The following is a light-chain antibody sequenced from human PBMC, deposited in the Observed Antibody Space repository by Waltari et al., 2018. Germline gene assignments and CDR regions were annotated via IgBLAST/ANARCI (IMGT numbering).Light chain of an antibody. Sequence: DIQMTQSPSSLSASVGDRVTITCRPSQGIGNYLAWYQQKPGTVPKPLIYTASTLQSGVPSRCSGSGSAADFTLTISSLQPEDAATYYCQNYNSAPFTFGPGTRVDIK. CDR3: QNYNSAPFT. J-gene: IGKJ3*01. CDR2: TAS. CDR1: QGIGNY. V-gene: IGKV1-27*01.